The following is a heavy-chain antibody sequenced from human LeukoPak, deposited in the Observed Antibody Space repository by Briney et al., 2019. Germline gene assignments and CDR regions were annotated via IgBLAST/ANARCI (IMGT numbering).Heavy chain of an antibody. V-gene: IGHV1-2*02. J-gene: IGHJ4*02. CDR1: GYTFTGYY. CDR2: INPNSGGT. CDR3: AREGHGSGYYFDY. Sequence: ASVKVSCKASGYTFTGYYMHWVRQAPGQGLEWMGWINPNSGGTNYAQKFQGRVTMTRDTSISTAYMELSRLRSDDTAVYYCAREGHGSGYYFDYWGQGTLVTVSS. D-gene: IGHD3-22*01.